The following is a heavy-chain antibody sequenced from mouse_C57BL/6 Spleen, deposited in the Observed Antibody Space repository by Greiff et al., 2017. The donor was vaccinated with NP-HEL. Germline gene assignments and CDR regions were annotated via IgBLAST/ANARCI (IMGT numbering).Heavy chain of an antibody. CDR1: GYAFSSSW. V-gene: IGHV1-82*01. CDR3: AMGSGYVNYAMDY. J-gene: IGHJ4*01. CDR2: IYPGDGDT. Sequence: VQLKESGPELVKPGASVKISCKASGYAFSSSWMNWVKQRPGKGLEWIGRIYPGDGDTNYNGKFKGKATLTADKSSSTAYMQRSSLTSEDSAVYFCAMGSGYVNYAMDYWGQGTSVTVSS. D-gene: IGHD3-2*02.